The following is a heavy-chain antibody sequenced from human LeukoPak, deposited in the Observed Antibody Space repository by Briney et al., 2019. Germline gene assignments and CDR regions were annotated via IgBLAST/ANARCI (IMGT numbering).Heavy chain of an antibody. CDR3: AKMQGYFDY. CDR1: GLTFSSYC. J-gene: IGHJ4*02. V-gene: IGHV3-23*01. Sequence: GGSLRLSCEAYGLTFSSYCMSWVRQAAGKGLQWVSAITDGGGTTYYADSVKGRFTITRDNSKNMLYLQMNSLRAEDTAVYYCAKMQGYFDYWGQGTLVPVSS. CDR2: ITDGGGTT.